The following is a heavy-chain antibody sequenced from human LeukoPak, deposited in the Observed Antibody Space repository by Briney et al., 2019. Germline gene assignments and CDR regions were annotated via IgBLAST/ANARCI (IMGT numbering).Heavy chain of an antibody. J-gene: IGHJ4*02. CDR2: ISNWDGSST. Sequence: GGSLRLPCVASGFSFSDYVMTWVRQAPGKGLEWVSAISNWDGSSTDYADSVKGRLTISRDNSKNTVYLQMNSVRAEDTALYYCTRRVGGTPDYWGLGTLVTVSS. V-gene: IGHV3-23*01. D-gene: IGHD1-26*01. CDR3: TRRVGGTPDY. CDR1: GFSFSDYV.